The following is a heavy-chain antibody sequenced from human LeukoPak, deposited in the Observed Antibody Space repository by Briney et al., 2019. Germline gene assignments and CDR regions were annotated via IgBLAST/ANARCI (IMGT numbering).Heavy chain of an antibody. V-gene: IGHV3-30*18. CDR2: ISYDGTLQ. CDR1: GFAFNTYA. J-gene: IGHJ4*02. CDR3: AKETIPVGGPNYFDY. Sequence: GGSLRLSCAASGFAFNTYAMRWVRQAPGKGPEWVAVISYDGTLQFYAGSVKGRFTISRDNSKNTLYLQMNSLRAEDTALYYCAKETIPVGGPNYFDYWGQGILVTVSS. D-gene: IGHD6-19*01.